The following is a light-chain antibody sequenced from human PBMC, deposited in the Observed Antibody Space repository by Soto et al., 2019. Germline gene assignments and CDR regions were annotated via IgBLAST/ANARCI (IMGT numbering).Light chain of an antibody. CDR3: HQYNRVPLT. CDR2: DIS. Sequence: EIVLTQTPVTLSLSPGERATLSCRASESITYLTWYQHKPGQAPRLLIYDISSRAAGIPDRFSGSGSGTDFTFTISRLEPEDLAVYYCHQYNRVPLTFGRGTKVEI. V-gene: IGKV3D-20*02. CDR1: ESITY. J-gene: IGKJ1*01.